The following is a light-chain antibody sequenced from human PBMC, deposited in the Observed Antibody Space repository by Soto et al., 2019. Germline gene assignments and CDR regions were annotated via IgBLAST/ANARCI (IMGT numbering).Light chain of an antibody. CDR2: EGS. CDR3: CSYAGSSPYV. Sequence: QSVLTQPASVSGSPGQSITISCTGTSSDVGSYNLVSWYQQHPGKAPKFMIYEGSKRPSGVSNRFSGSKSGNTASLTISGLQAEDEADYYCCSYAGSSPYVFGTGTKLTVL. CDR1: SSDVGSYNL. J-gene: IGLJ1*01. V-gene: IGLV2-23*01.